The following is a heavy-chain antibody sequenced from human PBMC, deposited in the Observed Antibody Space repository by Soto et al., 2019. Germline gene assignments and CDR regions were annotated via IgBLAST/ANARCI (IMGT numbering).Heavy chain of an antibody. D-gene: IGHD1-1*01. CDR2: MRSSDNSI. J-gene: IGHJ4*02. V-gene: IGHV3-48*03. Sequence: EVQLVESGGALVQPGGSLRLSCAVSGLSFTTHEMNWVRQAPGKGLEWISFMRSSDNSIYYADSVQGRFTISRDNSKNSLYLQMNSLRVEDTAIYYCASSGWGTTGTPYLDDWGQGTLVTVSS. CDR3: ASSGWGTTGTPYLDD. CDR1: GLSFTTHE.